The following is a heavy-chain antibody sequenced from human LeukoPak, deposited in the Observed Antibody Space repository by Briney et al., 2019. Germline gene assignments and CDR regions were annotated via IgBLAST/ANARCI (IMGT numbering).Heavy chain of an antibody. CDR1: GFTVSSNY. V-gene: IGHV3-66*01. CDR3: ARDSGPSGYSYGYDY. Sequence: GGSLRLSCAASGFTVSSNYMSWVRQAPGKGLEWVSVIYSGGSTYYADSVKGRFTISRDNSKNTLYLQMNSLRAEDTAVYYCARDSGPSGYSYGYDYWGQGTLVTVSS. CDR2: IYSGGST. D-gene: IGHD5-18*01. J-gene: IGHJ4*02.